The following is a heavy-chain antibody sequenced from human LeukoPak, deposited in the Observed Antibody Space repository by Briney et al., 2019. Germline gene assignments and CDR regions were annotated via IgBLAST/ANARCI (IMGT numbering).Heavy chain of an antibody. CDR2: IYSGGST. Sequence: GGSLRLSCAASGFTVSNNYMSWVRQAPGKGLEWVSVIYSGGSTYYADSVKGRFAISRDNSKNTLYLQMNSLRAEDTAVYYCARDLSSSSGWGAPAFDYWGQGTLVTVSS. J-gene: IGHJ4*02. CDR1: GFTVSNNY. V-gene: IGHV3-53*01. D-gene: IGHD6-6*01. CDR3: ARDLSSSSGWGAPAFDY.